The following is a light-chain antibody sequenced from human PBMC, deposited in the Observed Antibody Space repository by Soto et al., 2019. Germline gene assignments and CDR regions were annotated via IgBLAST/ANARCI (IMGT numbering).Light chain of an antibody. Sequence: DIQMTQSQSSLSASVGDRVTTTCRASQRISSRLAWYQQKPGQAPKFLIFDASSLDSGVPSRFSGSGSGTEFTLTISSLQPDDFATYYCQHYGSYLITFGQGTRLEIK. CDR1: QRISSR. CDR2: DAS. V-gene: IGKV1-5*01. J-gene: IGKJ5*01. CDR3: QHYGSYLIT.